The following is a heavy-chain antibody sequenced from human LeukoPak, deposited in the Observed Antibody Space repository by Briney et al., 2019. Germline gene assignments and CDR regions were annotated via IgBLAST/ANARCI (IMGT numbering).Heavy chain of an antibody. CDR2: IYYSGST. CDR3: ARLGYCSSASCGPLDY. CDR1: GGSIGSGGYY. D-gene: IGHD2-2*01. J-gene: IGHJ4*02. V-gene: IGHV4-39*02. Sequence: SETLSLTCTVSGGSIGSGGYYGGGFGRPPGRGLGGIGNIYYSGSTYYNPSLKSRVTISVDTSKNHFSLKLNSVTAADTALYYCARLGYCSSASCGPLDYWGQGTLVTVSS.